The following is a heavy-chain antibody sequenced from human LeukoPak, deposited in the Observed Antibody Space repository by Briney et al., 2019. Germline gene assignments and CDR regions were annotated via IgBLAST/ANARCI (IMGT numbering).Heavy chain of an antibody. Sequence: SETLSLTCTVSGGSISTYYWSWIRQPPGKGLEWIGYIYYSGSSNYNPSLKSRVTMSVDRTKNQFSLKLTSVTAAGTAVYYCARDATGTSLYYYYMDVWGKGTTVTVSS. CDR3: ARDATGTSLYYYYMDV. J-gene: IGHJ6*03. V-gene: IGHV4-59*01. D-gene: IGHD1-7*01. CDR2: IYYSGSS. CDR1: GGSISTYY.